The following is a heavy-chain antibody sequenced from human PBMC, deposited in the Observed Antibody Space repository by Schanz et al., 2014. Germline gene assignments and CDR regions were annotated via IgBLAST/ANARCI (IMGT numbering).Heavy chain of an antibody. CDR2: ITYNGGTI. D-gene: IGHD6-19*01. Sequence: EVQLVQSGGGLVQPGGSLRLSCAASGFTFSSHWMHWVRQDPGKGLEWISYITYNGGTIYYADSVKGRFTISRDNAKNTLYLQMNSLRAEDTAVYYCAASSGWHPSTDYWGQGTLXTVSS. CDR3: AASSGWHPSTDY. V-gene: IGHV3-48*01. J-gene: IGHJ4*02. CDR1: GFTFSSHW.